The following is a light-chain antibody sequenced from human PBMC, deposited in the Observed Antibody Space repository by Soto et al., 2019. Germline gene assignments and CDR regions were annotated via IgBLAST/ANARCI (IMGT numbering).Light chain of an antibody. CDR2: DVS. CDR1: SSDVGGYNY. CDR3: SSYAGSSTYV. V-gene: IGLV2-14*03. Sequence: QSVLTQPASVSGSPGQSITISCTGTSSDVGGYNYVSWYQHHPGKAPKLMIFDVSNRPSGVSNRFSGSKSGNTASLTISGLQPEDEADYYCSSYAGSSTYVFGPGTKVTVL. J-gene: IGLJ1*01.